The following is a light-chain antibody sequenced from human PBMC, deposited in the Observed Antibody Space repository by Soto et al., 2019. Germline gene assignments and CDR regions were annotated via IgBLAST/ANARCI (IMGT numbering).Light chain of an antibody. CDR1: QTISISY. CDR3: QQYRTSPRT. Sequence: EIVLTQSPGTLSLSPGERATLSCRASQTISISYLAWYQQKPGPAPRLLIYDASNRATGIPDRFSGSGAGTDFTLTISRLEPEDFAVYYCQQYRTSPRTFGQGTKVELK. CDR2: DAS. V-gene: IGKV3-20*01. J-gene: IGKJ1*01.